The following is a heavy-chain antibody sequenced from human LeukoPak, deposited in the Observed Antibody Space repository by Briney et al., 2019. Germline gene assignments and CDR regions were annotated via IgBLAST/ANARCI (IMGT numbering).Heavy chain of an antibody. CDR3: TRVVVSSSSDYFDY. Sequence: GGSLRLSCAASGFTFSTYAMHWVRQAPGKGLEWVAVISHDGSNKYYADSVKGRFTISRDNSKNTLYLQMNSLRAEDTAVYYCTRVVVSSSSDYFDYWGQGTLVTVSS. J-gene: IGHJ4*02. V-gene: IGHV3-30*04. CDR2: ISHDGSNK. D-gene: IGHD6-6*01. CDR1: GFTFSTYA.